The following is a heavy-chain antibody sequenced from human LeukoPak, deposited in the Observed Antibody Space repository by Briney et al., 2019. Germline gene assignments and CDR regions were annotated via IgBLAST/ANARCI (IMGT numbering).Heavy chain of an antibody. V-gene: IGHV1-24*01. D-gene: IGHD6-13*01. CDR3: ATPSTGYSSSWYPAYFDY. CDR1: GYTLTELS. J-gene: IGHJ4*02. Sequence: ASVKVSCKVSGYTLTELSMHWVRQAPGKGLEWMGGLDPEDGETIYAQKFQGRVTMTEDTSTDTAYMELSSLRSEDTAVYYCATPSTGYSSSWYPAYFDYWGQGTLVTVSS. CDR2: LDPEDGET.